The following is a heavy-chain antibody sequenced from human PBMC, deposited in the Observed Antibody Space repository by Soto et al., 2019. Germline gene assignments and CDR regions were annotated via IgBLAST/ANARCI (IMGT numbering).Heavy chain of an antibody. V-gene: IGHV3-7*04. J-gene: IGHJ3*01. D-gene: IGHD3-3*01. Sequence: EVQLVESGGGLVQPGGSLRLSCAASGFTFSSYWMSWVRQAPGKGLEWVANIKQDGSEKYDVDSVKARFTISRDHAEESLYLQMNSLRAEDTAVYYCARAPLRFVEWHPRVGAFDVWGQGTMVTVSS. CDR3: ARAPLRFVEWHPRVGAFDV. CDR2: IKQDGSEK. CDR1: GFTFSSYW.